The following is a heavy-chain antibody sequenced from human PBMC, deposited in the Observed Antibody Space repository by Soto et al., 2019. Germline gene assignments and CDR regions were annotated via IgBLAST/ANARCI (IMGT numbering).Heavy chain of an antibody. CDR1: GYIFVNYG. CDR2: ISPYTGNT. J-gene: IGHJ6*02. Sequence: QVQLVQSGDEVKKPGASVKVSCKASGYIFVNYGIAWVRQAPGQGLEWMGWISPYTGNTHSTTKVQGRLTMTTDTSTGTAYMGLGSLTSDDTAVYYCVMVDNFVTPTPQDVWGQGTPVTVSS. D-gene: IGHD3-16*02. CDR3: VMVDNFVTPTPQDV. V-gene: IGHV1-18*01.